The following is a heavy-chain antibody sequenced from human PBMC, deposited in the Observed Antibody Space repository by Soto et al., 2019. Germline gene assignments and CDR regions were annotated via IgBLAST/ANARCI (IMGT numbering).Heavy chain of an antibody. J-gene: IGHJ4*02. CDR1: GGSISSYY. D-gene: IGHD3-10*01. CDR3: ARADGSGSYYTPFDX. V-gene: IGHV4-59*01. Sequence: SETLSLTFTVSGGSISSYYWSWIRQPPGKGLEWIWYIYYSGSTNSNPSLKSRVTISVDTSKNQFSLKLSSVTAADTAVYYCARADGSGSYYTPFDXWGQGTLVTVSX. CDR2: IYYSGST.